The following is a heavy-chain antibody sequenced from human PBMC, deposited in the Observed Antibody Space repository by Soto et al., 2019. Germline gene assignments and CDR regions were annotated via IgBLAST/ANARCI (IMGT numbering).Heavy chain of an antibody. CDR1: GFTFSDYY. V-gene: IGHV3-11*01. J-gene: IGHJ4*02. D-gene: IGHD2-15*01. CDR2: ISNTADTT. CDR3: ARDRTPSRWSGINN. Sequence: QVQLVESGGGLVEPGGSLRLSCEASGFTFSDYYMSWIRQAPGRGLEWISYISNTADTTYYADSVKGRFTVSRDNAKNSLSLEMNSLRADDTAVYYCARDRTPSRWSGINNWAQGTLVIVSS.